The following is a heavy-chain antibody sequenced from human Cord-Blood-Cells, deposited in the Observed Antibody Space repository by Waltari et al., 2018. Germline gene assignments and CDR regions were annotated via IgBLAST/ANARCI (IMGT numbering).Heavy chain of an antibody. J-gene: IGHJ6*02. Sequence: QVQLQESGPGLVTPSATLSLTCPVSGGSISSYYLSWIRPPPGNGLEWIGYIYYSGSTNYNPSLKSRVTISVDTSKNQFSLKLSSVTAADTAVYYCARGGRYYYDSSGYYYYYGMDVWGQGTTVTVSS. V-gene: IGHV4-59*01. CDR1: GGSISSYY. CDR3: ARGGRYYYDSSGYYYYYGMDV. CDR2: IYYSGST. D-gene: IGHD3-22*01.